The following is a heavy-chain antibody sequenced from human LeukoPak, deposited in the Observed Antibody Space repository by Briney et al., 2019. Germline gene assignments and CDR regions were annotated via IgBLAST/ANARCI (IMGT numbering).Heavy chain of an antibody. V-gene: IGHV1-24*01. D-gene: IGHD3-3*01. CDR1: GYTLTELS. CDR3: ASSYDFWSGYYTGGFDY. CDR2: FDPEDGET. Sequence: ASVKVSCKVSGYTLTELSMHWVRQAPGKGLEWMGGFDPEDGETIYAQKFQGRVTITTDESTSTAYMELSSLRSEDTAVYYCASSYDFWSGYYTGGFDYWGQGTLVTVSS. J-gene: IGHJ4*02.